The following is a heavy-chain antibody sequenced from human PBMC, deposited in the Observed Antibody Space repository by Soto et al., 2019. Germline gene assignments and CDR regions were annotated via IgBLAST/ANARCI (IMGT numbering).Heavy chain of an antibody. D-gene: IGHD3-10*01. V-gene: IGHV4-34*01. CDR2: INHSGST. CDR1: GGSFGGYY. Sequence: PSETLSLTCAVYGGSFGGYYWSWIRQPPGKGLEWIGEINHSGSTNYNPSLKSRVTISVDTSKNQFSLKLSSVTAADTAVYYCADITMVRGVTPTGSWGQGTLVTVSS. J-gene: IGHJ4*02. CDR3: ADITMVRGVTPTGS.